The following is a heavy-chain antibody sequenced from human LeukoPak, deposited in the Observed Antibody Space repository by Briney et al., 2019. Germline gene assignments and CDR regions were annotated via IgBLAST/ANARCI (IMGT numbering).Heavy chain of an antibody. J-gene: IGHJ4*02. CDR3: ARITGEGYYFDY. CDR1: GGSISSYY. Sequence: SETLSLTCTVSGGSISSYYWGWIRQPPGKGLEWIGYIYYSGSTNYNPSLKSRVTISVDTSKNQFSLKLSSVTAADTAVYYCARITGEGYYFDYWGQGTLVTVSS. V-gene: IGHV4-59*01. D-gene: IGHD7-27*01. CDR2: IYYSGST.